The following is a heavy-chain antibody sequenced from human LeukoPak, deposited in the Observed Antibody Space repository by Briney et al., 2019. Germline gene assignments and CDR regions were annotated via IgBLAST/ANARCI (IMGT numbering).Heavy chain of an antibody. J-gene: IGHJ5*02. CDR2: INHSGST. CDR3: ARDTDRRSSPGSWFDP. CDR1: GGSFSGYY. D-gene: IGHD2-15*01. V-gene: IGHV4-34*01. Sequence: TSETLSLTCAVYGGSFSGYYWSWIRQPPGKGLEWIGEINHSGSTNYNPSLKCRVTISVDTSKNQFSLKLSSVTAADTAVYYCARDTDRRSSPGSWFDPWGQGTLVTVSS.